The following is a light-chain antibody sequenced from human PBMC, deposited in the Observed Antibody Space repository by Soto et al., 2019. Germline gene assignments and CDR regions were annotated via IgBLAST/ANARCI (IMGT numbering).Light chain of an antibody. CDR3: LQEYNYPLT. CDR1: QGIRHY. V-gene: IGKV1-6*01. Sequence: AIQMTQSPSSLSASVGDRVTITCRASQGIRHYLGWYQQKPGKAPKLLIYAASSLQSGVPSRFRGSGSGTDFTLTISSLQPEDFATYYCLQEYNYPLTFGGGTKVEIK. CDR2: AAS. J-gene: IGKJ4*01.